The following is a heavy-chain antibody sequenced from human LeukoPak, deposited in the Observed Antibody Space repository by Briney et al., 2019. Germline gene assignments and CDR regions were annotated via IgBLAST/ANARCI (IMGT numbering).Heavy chain of an antibody. D-gene: IGHD2-15*01. Sequence: GVSLRRPCAASGFTFSSYWMSWVRQAPGKGLEWVANIKQDGSEKYYVDSVKGRFTISRDNAKNSLYLQMNSLRAEDTAVYYCARVLRGRGYYFDYWGQGTLVTVSS. CDR3: ARVLRGRGYYFDY. V-gene: IGHV3-7*03. J-gene: IGHJ4*02. CDR2: IKQDGSEK. CDR1: GFTFSSYW.